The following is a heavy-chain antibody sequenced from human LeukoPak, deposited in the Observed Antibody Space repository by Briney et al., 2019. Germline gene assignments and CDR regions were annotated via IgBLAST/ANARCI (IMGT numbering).Heavy chain of an antibody. V-gene: IGHV3-21*06. CDR3: ATDGVGVVPGDVFDI. CDR2: ISDRVYDV. J-gene: IGHJ3*02. D-gene: IGHD1-26*01. CDR1: GFTFSSYA. Sequence: PGGSLRLSCAASGFTFSSYAMHWVRQAPGKGLEWVSFISDRVYDVYYAGSVKGRFTISRDDAKNSLYLQMNSLRAEDTAVYYCATDGVGVVPGDVFDIWGQGTMVTVSS.